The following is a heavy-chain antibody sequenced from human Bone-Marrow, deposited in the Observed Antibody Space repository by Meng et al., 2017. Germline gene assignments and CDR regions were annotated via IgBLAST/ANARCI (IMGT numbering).Heavy chain of an antibody. CDR1: GYNFTSYG. CDR2: IRAYNGNK. J-gene: IGHJ4*02. V-gene: IGHV1-18*01. CDR3: AREDSLDY. Sequence: VQMVEYGAEVKKTGASVKGSCKASGYNFTSYGIRWVRQAPGQGLEWMGWIRAYNGNKNYAQKLQGRVTMTTDTSTSTAYMELRSLRSDDTAVYYCAREDSLDYWGQGTLVTVSS.